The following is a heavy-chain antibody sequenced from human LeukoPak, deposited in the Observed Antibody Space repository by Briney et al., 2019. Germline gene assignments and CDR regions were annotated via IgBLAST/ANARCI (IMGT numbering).Heavy chain of an antibody. V-gene: IGHV3-7*05. Sequence: GGSLRLSCAASGFTFSSFWMSWVRQAPGKGLEWMANIKQDGSEKYYVDSVKGRFIISRDNAKNSLYLQMNSLRAEDTAVYYCARDRGSQDYWGQGTLVTVSS. CDR1: GFTFSSFW. J-gene: IGHJ4*02. CDR2: IKQDGSEK. CDR3: ARDRGSQDY. D-gene: IGHD3-10*01.